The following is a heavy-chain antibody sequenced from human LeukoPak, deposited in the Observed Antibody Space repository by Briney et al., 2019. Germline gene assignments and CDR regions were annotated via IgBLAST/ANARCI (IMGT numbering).Heavy chain of an antibody. D-gene: IGHD3-9*01. Sequence: GGSLRLSCAASGFTFSSYSMSWIRQAPGKGLEWVSYISSSGSTIYYADSVKGRFTISRDNAKNSLYLQMNSLRAEDTAVYYCAREYRILRYFDWSLDVWGKGTTVTVSS. V-gene: IGHV3-48*04. CDR1: GFTFSSYS. CDR2: ISSSGSTI. J-gene: IGHJ6*04. CDR3: AREYRILRYFDWSLDV.